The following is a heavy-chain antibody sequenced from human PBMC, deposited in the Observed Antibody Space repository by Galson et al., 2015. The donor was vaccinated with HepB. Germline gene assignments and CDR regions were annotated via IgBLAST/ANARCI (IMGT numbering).Heavy chain of an antibody. D-gene: IGHD6-19*01. J-gene: IGHJ4*02. CDR1: GFTFSSYW. CDR2: IKQDGSEK. Sequence: SLRLSCAASGFTFSSYWMSWVRQAPGKGLEWVANIKQDGSEKYYVDSVKGRLTISRDNAKTSLYLQMNSLRAEDTAVYYCARGGSGWYRLRYYFDYWGQGTLVTVSS. CDR3: ARGGSGWYRLRYYFDY. V-gene: IGHV3-7*01.